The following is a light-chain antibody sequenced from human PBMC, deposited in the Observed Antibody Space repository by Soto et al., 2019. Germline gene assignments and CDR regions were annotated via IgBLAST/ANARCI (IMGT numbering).Light chain of an antibody. V-gene: IGKV4-1*01. CDR1: QSVLYSSNNKNY. CDR2: WAS. CDR3: QQYYSTPYT. Sequence: DIVMTQSPDSLAVSLGERATINCKSSQSVLYSSNNKNYLAWYQQKPGQPPKLLIYWASTRESGVPDRFSGSGSGTYFTLTISSLQAEDVAVYYCQQYYSTPYTFDQGTKLEIK. J-gene: IGKJ2*01.